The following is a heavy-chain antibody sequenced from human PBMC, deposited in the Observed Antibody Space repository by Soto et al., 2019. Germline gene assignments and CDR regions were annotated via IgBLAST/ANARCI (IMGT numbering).Heavy chain of an antibody. Sequence: QVQLVESGGGVVQPGRSLRLSCAASGFTFSSYGMHWVRQAPGKGLEWVAVISYDGSNKYYADSVKGRFNISRDNFNNTMYLHMNRLKAEDTAVYDCAKAGTVLRLLDWAKTNYYLDVWGKGTTVTVSS. CDR3: AKAGTVLRLLDWAKTNYYLDV. V-gene: IGHV3-30*18. CDR1: GFTFSSYG. J-gene: IGHJ6*03. CDR2: ISYDGSNK. D-gene: IGHD3-3*01.